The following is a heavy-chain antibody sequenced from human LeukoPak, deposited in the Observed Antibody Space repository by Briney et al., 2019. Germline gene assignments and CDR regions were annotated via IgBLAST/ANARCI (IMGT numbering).Heavy chain of an antibody. CDR3: ARAPGYSYGLYYFDY. D-gene: IGHD5-18*01. CDR2: INHSGST. Sequence: SETLSLTCAVSGGSISSGGYSWSWIRQPPGKGLEWIGEINHSGSTNYNPSLKSRVTISVDTSKNQFSLKLSSVTAADTAVYYCARAPGYSYGLYYFDYWGQGTLVTVSS. CDR1: GGSISSGGYS. J-gene: IGHJ4*02. V-gene: IGHV4-34*01.